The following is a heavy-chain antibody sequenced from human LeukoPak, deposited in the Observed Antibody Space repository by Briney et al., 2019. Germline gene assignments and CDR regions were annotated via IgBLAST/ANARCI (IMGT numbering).Heavy chain of an antibody. CDR2: INWNGGST. V-gene: IGHV3-20*04. Sequence: GGSLRLSCAASGFTFDDCGMSWVRQAPGKGPESVSGINWNGGSTGYADSVKGRFTISRDNAKNSLYLQMNSLRAEDTALYYCARLAVAGTGYYYYMDVWGKGTTVTVSS. CDR1: GFTFDDCG. D-gene: IGHD6-19*01. J-gene: IGHJ6*03. CDR3: ARLAVAGTGYYYYMDV.